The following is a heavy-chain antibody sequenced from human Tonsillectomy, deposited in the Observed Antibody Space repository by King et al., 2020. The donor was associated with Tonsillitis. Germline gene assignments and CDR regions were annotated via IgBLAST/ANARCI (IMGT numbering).Heavy chain of an antibody. D-gene: IGHD6-19*01. CDR3: AKVDGGGWYTQIAIDY. V-gene: IGHV3-30*18. Sequence: VQLVESGGGVVQPGRSLRLSCAASGFTFSSYGMHWVRQAPGKGLEWVAVISYDGSNKYYADSVKGRFTISRDNSKNTLYLQMNSLRAEDTAVYYCAKVDGGGWYTQIAIDYWGQGTLVTVSS. CDR1: GFTFSSYG. J-gene: IGHJ4*02. CDR2: ISYDGSNK.